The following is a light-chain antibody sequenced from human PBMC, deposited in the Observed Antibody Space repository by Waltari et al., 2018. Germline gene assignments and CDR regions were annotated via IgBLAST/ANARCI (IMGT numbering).Light chain of an antibody. Sequence: PVTLGQPASISCRSSQSLVYSDGHTYLNWFQQRPGHSPRRLIYKVSNRDSGVPDRFSGSGSGTDFTLKISRVEAEDVGVYYCMQGTHWPLTFGGGTKVEIK. CDR1: QSLVYSDGHTY. CDR2: KVS. CDR3: MQGTHWPLT. J-gene: IGKJ4*01. V-gene: IGKV2-30*01.